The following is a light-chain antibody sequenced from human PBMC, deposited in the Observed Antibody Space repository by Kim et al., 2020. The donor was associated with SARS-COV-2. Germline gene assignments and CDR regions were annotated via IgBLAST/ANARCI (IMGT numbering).Light chain of an antibody. J-gene: IGLJ1*01. V-gene: IGLV2-8*01. CDR3: TSHANDNYV. CDR2: EIT. CDR1: IPAFTPFSF. Sequence: PGHELPRSCPGTIPAFTPFSFSSCYQLHPGKPPKRIIYEITKRPSGVPDRFSGSKSGDTASLTVSGLQAEDEADYYCTSHANDNYVFGTGTKVTVL.